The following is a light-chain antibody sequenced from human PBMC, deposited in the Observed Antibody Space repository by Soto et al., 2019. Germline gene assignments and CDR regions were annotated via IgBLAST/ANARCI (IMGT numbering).Light chain of an antibody. CDR1: QSVSSSY. CDR3: QQYGSSQWT. Sequence: EIVLTQSPGTLSLSPGERATLSCRASQSVSSSYLSWYQQKPGQAPRLLIYGASSRATGMPDRFSGSGSGTDFTLTISRPEPEDIAVYYCQQYGSSQWTFGQGTKVEIK. V-gene: IGKV3-20*01. J-gene: IGKJ1*01. CDR2: GAS.